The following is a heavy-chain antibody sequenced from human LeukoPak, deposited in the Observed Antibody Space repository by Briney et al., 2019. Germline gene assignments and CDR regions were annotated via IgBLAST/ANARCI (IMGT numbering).Heavy chain of an antibody. CDR3: ARTISIVGATRFDN. V-gene: IGHV4-30-2*01. CDR1: GGSISSGGYY. CDR2: IYHSGST. Sequence: SETLSLTCTVSGGSISSGGYYWSWIRQPPGKGLEWIGYIYHSGSTYYNPSLKSRVTIIVDRSKNQVSLKLSSVTAADTAVYYCARTISIVGATRFDNWGQGTLVTVSS. D-gene: IGHD1-26*01. J-gene: IGHJ4*02.